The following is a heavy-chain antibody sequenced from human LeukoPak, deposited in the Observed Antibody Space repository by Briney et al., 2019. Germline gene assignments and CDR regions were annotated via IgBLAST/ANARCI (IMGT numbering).Heavy chain of an antibody. CDR3: ARPTTNWGSWAFDY. CDR2: IYPGDSDT. Sequence: XXXCKXXGYSXTXXWIGWVXXMPXXGXXXXXIIYPGDSDTRYSPSFQGQVTISADKSISTAYLQWSSLKASDTAMYYCARPTTNWGSWAFDYWGQGTLVTVSS. J-gene: IGHJ4*02. CDR1: GYSXTXXW. D-gene: IGHD7-27*01. V-gene: IGHV5-51*01.